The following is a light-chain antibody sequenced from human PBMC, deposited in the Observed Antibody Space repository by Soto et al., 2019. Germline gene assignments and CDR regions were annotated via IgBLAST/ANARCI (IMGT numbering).Light chain of an antibody. J-gene: IGKJ1*01. Sequence: DIVLTQSPGALSLSPGERATLSCRASQSVSSSFLAWYQQKPGQAPRHRIYGASSRATGIPDRFSGSGSGTDFTLTISRLEPDDFAVYYCQQYDSSPRTFGQGTKVEIK. CDR2: GAS. V-gene: IGKV3-20*01. CDR3: QQYDSSPRT. CDR1: QSVSSSF.